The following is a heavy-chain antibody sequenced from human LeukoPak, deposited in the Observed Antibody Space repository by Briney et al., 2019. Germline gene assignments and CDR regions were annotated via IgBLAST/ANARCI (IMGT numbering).Heavy chain of an antibody. CDR1: GFTFSKYW. J-gene: IGHJ5*02. CDR2: INSDGAVT. CDR3: ATKQWLAPPPLP. Sequence: GGSLRLSCAASGFTFSKYWMLWVRQAPGKGLESVSRINSDGAVTAYADSVKGRFTVSRDNADKSMFLQMNSVRDEDTAVYYCATKQWLAPPPLPWGEGTPDSVS. V-gene: IGHV3-74*01. D-gene: IGHD6-19*01.